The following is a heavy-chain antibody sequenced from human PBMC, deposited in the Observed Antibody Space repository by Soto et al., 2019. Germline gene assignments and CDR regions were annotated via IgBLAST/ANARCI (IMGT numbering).Heavy chain of an antibody. CDR1: GFTFSSYG. V-gene: IGHV3-30*18. D-gene: IGHD5-12*01. Sequence: PGGSLRLSCAASGFTFSSYGMHWVRQAPGKGLEWVAVISYDGSNKYYADSVKGRFTISRDNSKNTLYLQMNSLRAEDTAVYYCAKVGMATTAPSFDYWGQGTLVTVSS. J-gene: IGHJ4*02. CDR2: ISYDGSNK. CDR3: AKVGMATTAPSFDY.